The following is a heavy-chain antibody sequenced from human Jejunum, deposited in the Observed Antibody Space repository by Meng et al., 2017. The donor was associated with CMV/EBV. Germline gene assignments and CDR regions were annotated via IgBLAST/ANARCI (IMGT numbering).Heavy chain of an antibody. V-gene: IGHV3-21*01. D-gene: IGHD5-18*01. CDR3: VRATGYTYGRPYFDH. CDR2: ISARGTYI. J-gene: IGHJ4*02. CDR1: AFTFSSYG. Sequence: SAFTFSSYGMNWVRKAQGKGLEWVSSISARGTYIYYADSVRGRFIISRDNSRNSLDLQMNSLRAEDTAVYYCVRATGYTYGRPYFDHWGQGTLVTVSS.